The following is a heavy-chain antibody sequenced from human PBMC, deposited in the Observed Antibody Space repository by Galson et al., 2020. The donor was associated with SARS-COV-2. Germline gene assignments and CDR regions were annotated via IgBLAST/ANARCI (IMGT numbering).Heavy chain of an antibody. D-gene: IGHD2-2*01. Sequence: QLGESLKISCAASGFTFSSYGMHWVRQAPGKGLEWVAVIWYDGSNKYYADSVKGRFTISRDNSKNTLYLQMNSLRAEDTAVYYCARDCSSTSCYSRDAFDIWGQGTMVTVYS. CDR2: IWYDGSNK. CDR3: ARDCSSTSCYSRDAFDI. CDR1: GFTFSSYG. J-gene: IGHJ3*02. V-gene: IGHV3-33*01.